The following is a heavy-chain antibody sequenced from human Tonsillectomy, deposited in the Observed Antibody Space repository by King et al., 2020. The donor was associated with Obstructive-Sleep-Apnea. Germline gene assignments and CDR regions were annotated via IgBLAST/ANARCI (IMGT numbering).Heavy chain of an antibody. CDR1: GFKFSDHY. Sequence: EVQLVESGGGLVQPGGSLRLSCAASGFKFSDHYMDWVRQAPGKGLEWVGRSRNRVNSYTTDYAASLKGRFTISRADSKNSLHRQMNSLKTEDTAVYFCATTTVTTGAFEIWGQGTMVTVSS. CDR2: SRNRVNSYTT. CDR3: ATTTVTTGAFEI. V-gene: IGHV3-72*01. D-gene: IGHD4-17*01. J-gene: IGHJ3*02.